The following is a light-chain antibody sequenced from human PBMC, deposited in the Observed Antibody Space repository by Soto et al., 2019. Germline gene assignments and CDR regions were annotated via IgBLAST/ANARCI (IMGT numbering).Light chain of an antibody. J-gene: IGKJ1*01. CDR2: KAS. V-gene: IGKV1-5*03. CDR3: QHYNSYPEA. CDR1: QTISSW. Sequence: DIRMTKSPSSLSGSVGDRVTITWRASQTISSWFDWYQQKPGKAPKLLIYKASTLKSGVPSRFRGSGSGTEFTLTISSLQPDDFATYYCQHYNSYPEAFGQGTKVDIK.